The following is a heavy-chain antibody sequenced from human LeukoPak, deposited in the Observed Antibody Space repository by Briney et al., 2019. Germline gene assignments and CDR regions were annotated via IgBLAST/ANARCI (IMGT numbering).Heavy chain of an antibody. CDR1: GFTFDDYA. V-gene: IGHV3-9*01. D-gene: IGHD3/OR15-3a*01. J-gene: IGHJ4*02. CDR2: ISWNSGSI. Sequence: GGSLRLSCAASGFTFDDYAMNWVRQAPGKGLEWVSGISWNSGSIGYADSVKGRFTISRDNAKNSLYLQMNSLRAEDTALYYCAKDGTDSFDYWGQGTLVTVSS. CDR3: AKDGTDSFDY.